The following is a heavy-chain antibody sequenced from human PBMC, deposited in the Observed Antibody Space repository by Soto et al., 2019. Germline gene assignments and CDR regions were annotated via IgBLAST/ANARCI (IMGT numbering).Heavy chain of an antibody. J-gene: IGHJ4*02. CDR1: GFTFSSYG. Sequence: QVQLVESGGGVVQPGRSLRLSCAASGFTFSSYGMHWVRQAPGKALEGAAVISNDGSNRYYADSVKGRFTISRDNSENTLYLQMNSLRAEDTAVYYCAKDHYDNSGYYDFDDWGQGTLVTVSS. CDR3: AKDHYDNSGYYDFDD. D-gene: IGHD3-22*01. CDR2: ISNDGSNR. V-gene: IGHV3-30*18.